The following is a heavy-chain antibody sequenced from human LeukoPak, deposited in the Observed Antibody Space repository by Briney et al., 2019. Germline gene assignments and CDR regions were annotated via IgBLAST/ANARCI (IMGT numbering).Heavy chain of an antibody. CDR2: IKSNAYGGTT. V-gene: IGHV3-49*04. D-gene: IGHD6-13*01. J-gene: IGHJ4*02. CDR1: GFTFRDYA. CDR3: TRDIAAAGH. Sequence: PGRSLRLSCTTSGFTFRDYAMSWVRQAPGKGLEWVGFIKSNAYGGTTEYAASVKGRFTISRDDSKSIAYLQMNSLKTEDTAVYYCTRDIAAAGHWGQGTLVTVSS.